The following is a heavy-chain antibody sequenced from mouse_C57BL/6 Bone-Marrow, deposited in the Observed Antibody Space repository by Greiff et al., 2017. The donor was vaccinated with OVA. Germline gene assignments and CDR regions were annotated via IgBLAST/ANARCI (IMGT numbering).Heavy chain of an antibody. J-gene: IGHJ3*01. CDR3: ARAGTGTVPAWFAY. D-gene: IGHD4-1*01. V-gene: IGHV1-67*01. CDR1: GYTFTDYA. Sequence: VQLQQSGPELVRPGVSVKISCKGSGYTFTDYAMHWVKQSHAKSLEWIGVISTYYGDASYNQKFKDKATMTVDKSSSTAYMQLSSLTSEDSAVYFCARAGTGTVPAWFAYWGQGTLVTVSA. CDR2: ISTYYGDA.